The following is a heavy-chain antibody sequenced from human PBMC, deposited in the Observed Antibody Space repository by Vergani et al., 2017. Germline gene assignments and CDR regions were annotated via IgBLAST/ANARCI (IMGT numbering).Heavy chain of an antibody. D-gene: IGHD3-9*01. CDR3: AKEGRYGHVLRYNYGMDV. J-gene: IGHJ6*02. CDR1: GFTFSSYA. Sequence: QVQLVESGGGVVQPGRSLRLSCAASGFTFSSYAMHWVRQAPGKGLEWVAVISYDGSNKYYADSVKGRFIISRDNSKTTLFLQVNSLRIEDTAVYYCAKEGRYGHVLRYNYGMDVWGQGTTVTVSS. V-gene: IGHV3-30*04. CDR2: ISYDGSNK.